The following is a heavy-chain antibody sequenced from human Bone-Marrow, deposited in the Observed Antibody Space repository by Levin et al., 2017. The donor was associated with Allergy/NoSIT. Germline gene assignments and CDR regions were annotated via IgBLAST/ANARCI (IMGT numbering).Heavy chain of an antibody. Sequence: GGSLRLSCKASGFTFSTSAVQWVRQIRQQRLEWIGRIVVDNGNTKYTQRFQDRFTITTDMSGSTAYLEVSNLTSEDTAVYYCAAVYLTRRGTDSPIDYWGQGTLVTVSS. V-gene: IGHV1-58*01. D-gene: IGHD5/OR15-5a*01. CDR3: AAVYLTRRGTDSPIDY. CDR2: IVVDNGNT. J-gene: IGHJ4*02. CDR1: GFTFSTSA.